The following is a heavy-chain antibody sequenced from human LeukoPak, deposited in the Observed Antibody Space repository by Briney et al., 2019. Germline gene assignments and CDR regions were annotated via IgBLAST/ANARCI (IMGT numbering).Heavy chain of an antibody. Sequence: GGTLRLSCAASGFTFSSYGMHWVRQAPGKGLEWVAVISYDGSNKYYADSVKGRFTISRDNSKNTLYLQMNSLRAEDTAVYYCAKDRVLDYWGQGTLVTVSS. J-gene: IGHJ4*02. CDR2: ISYDGSNK. D-gene: IGHD3-10*01. CDR1: GFTFSSYG. CDR3: AKDRVLDY. V-gene: IGHV3-30*18.